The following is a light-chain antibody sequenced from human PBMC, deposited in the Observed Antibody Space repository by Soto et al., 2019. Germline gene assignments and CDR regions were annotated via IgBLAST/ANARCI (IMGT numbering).Light chain of an antibody. CDR1: SSDVGGYNY. CDR2: NVS. V-gene: IGLV2-14*03. Sequence: QSVLTQPASVSGSPGQSITISCTGTSSDVGGYNYVAWYQQHPGKAPKLMIYNVSNRPSGVSNRFSGSKSGNTASLTISGLQAEDEAVYYCTSYTNRYTYVFGTGTKVTVL. J-gene: IGLJ1*01. CDR3: TSYTNRYTYV.